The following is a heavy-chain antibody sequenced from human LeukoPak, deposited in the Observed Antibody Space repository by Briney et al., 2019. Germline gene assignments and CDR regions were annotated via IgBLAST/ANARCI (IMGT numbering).Heavy chain of an antibody. Sequence: SETLSLTCAVYGGSFSGYYWSWIRQPPGKGLEWIGEINHSGSTNYNPSLKSQVTISVDTSKNQFSLKLSSVTAADTAVYYCARGWTLGHWGQGTLVTVSS. CDR2: INHSGST. CDR1: GGSFSGYY. J-gene: IGHJ4*02. D-gene: IGHD7-27*01. V-gene: IGHV4-34*01. CDR3: ARGWTLGH.